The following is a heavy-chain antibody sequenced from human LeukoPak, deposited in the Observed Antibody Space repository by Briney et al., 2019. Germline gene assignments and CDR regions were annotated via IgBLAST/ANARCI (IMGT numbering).Heavy chain of an antibody. CDR1: GGSLSSSSYY. V-gene: IGHV4-39*01. D-gene: IGHD3-22*01. Sequence: SETLSLTCTGSGGSLSSSSYYWGWICQPPGKGLEWIGSIYYSGNTYYNPSLKSRVTISVDTSKNQFSLKLTSVTAADTAVYYCARHKRAYYYDSSGYPDYWGQGTLVTVSS. J-gene: IGHJ4*02. CDR3: ARHKRAYYYDSSGYPDY. CDR2: IYYSGNT.